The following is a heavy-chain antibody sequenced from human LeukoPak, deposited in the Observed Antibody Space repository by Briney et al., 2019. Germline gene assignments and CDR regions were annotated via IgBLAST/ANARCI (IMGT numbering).Heavy chain of an antibody. V-gene: IGHV1-46*04. J-gene: IGHJ3*02. Sequence: ASVKVSCKASGYTFTNYYMHWVRQAPGQGLEWMGLINPTSGTTSYAQKLQGRVTMTRDTSTSTVYMELRSLRSEDTAVYYCARGPHDGSGGYEIWGQGTLVSVSS. CDR1: GYTFTNYY. CDR3: ARGPHDGSGGYEI. CDR2: INPTSGTT. D-gene: IGHD3-22*01.